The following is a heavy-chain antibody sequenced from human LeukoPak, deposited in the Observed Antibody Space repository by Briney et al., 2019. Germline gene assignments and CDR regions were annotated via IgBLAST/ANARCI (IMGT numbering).Heavy chain of an antibody. CDR1: GGSISNYY. V-gene: IGHV4-59*01. J-gene: IGHJ4*02. CDR2: IDYSGST. Sequence: PSETLSLTCTVSGGSISNYYWSWIRQPPGKGLEWIAYIDYSGSTYYNPSLKSRITISVDTSKSQLSLRLSSVTAADTAVYYCGRGGIAAAASGIDYWGQGTLVAVSS. D-gene: IGHD6-13*01. CDR3: GRGGIAAAASGIDY.